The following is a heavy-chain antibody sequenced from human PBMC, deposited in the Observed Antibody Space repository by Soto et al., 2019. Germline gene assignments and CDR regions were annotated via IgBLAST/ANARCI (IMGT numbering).Heavy chain of an antibody. Sequence: GASAKLSSKASGGGISSYARSSARQAPGQGLEWMGGIIPIFGTANYAQKFQGRVTITADESTSTAYMELSSLRSEDTAVYYCARDRCTNGVCHPGHNCFDPWGQGTLVTVSS. CDR2: IIPIFGTA. V-gene: IGHV1-69*13. CDR1: GGGISSYA. CDR3: ARDRCTNGVCHPGHNCFDP. D-gene: IGHD2-8*01. J-gene: IGHJ5*02.